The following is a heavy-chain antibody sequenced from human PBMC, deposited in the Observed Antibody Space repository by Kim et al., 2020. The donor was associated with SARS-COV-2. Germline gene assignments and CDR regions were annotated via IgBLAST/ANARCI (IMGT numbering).Heavy chain of an antibody. CDR3: ARVGYVNGMDV. Sequence: SSAEQVKGRFTTSRDNAKKSRYLEMNSLRAEDTAVYYCARVGYVNGMDVWGQGTTVTVSS. J-gene: IGHJ6*02. V-gene: IGHV3-48*01. D-gene: IGHD3-16*01.